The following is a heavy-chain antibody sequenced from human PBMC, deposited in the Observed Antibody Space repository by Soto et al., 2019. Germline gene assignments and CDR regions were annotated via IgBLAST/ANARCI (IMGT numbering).Heavy chain of an antibody. CDR2: ISSSSSTI. J-gene: IGHJ3*02. CDR3: TRDFRYSSGAFDI. CDR1: GFTFSSYS. V-gene: IGHV3-48*01. D-gene: IGHD6-25*01. Sequence: LSLTCAASGFTFSSYSMNWVRQAPGKGLEWVSYISSSSSTIYYADSVKGRFTISRDNAKNSLYLQMNSLRAEDTAVYYCTRDFRYSSGAFDIWGQGTMVTVSS.